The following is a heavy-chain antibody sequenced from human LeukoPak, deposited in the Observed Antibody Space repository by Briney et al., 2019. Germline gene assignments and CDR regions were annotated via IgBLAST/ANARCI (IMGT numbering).Heavy chain of an antibody. CDR3: AIAPDLRWGYDSSGYPFDY. CDR1: GYSFTSYW. D-gene: IGHD3-22*01. V-gene: IGHV5-51*01. CDR2: IYPGDSDT. J-gene: IGHJ4*02. Sequence: GESLKISCKGSGYSFTSYWIGWVRQMPGKGLEWMGIIYPGDSDTRYSPSFQGQVTISADKSISTAYLQWSSLKASDTAMYYCAIAPDLRWGYDSSGYPFDYWGQGTLVTVSS.